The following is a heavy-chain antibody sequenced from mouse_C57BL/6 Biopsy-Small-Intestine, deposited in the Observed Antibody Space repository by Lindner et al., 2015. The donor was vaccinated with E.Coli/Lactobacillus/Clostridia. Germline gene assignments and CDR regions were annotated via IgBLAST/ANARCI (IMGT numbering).Heavy chain of an antibody. J-gene: IGHJ2*01. Sequence: VQLQESGAELVKPGASVKLSCKASGHTFTSYWMHWVKQRPGQGLEWIGEIDPSDSYTYYNQKFKGKATLTVDKSSSTAYMQLSSLTSEDSAVYYCAVKLTGDYFDYWGQGTTLTVSS. CDR1: GHTFTSYW. CDR3: AVKLTGDYFDY. CDR2: IDPSDSYT. D-gene: IGHD4-1*01. V-gene: IGHV1-69*02.